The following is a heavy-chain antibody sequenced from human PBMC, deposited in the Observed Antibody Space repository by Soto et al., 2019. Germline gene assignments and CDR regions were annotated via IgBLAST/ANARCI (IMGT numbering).Heavy chain of an antibody. CDR3: GRYCSGGSCHTLDYYGMDV. J-gene: IGHJ6*02. CDR1: GGTFRNYG. V-gene: IGHV1-69*13. CDR2: IIPVFGTT. D-gene: IGHD2-15*01. Sequence: SVKVSCKASGGTFRNYGIGWVRQAPGQGLEGMGGIIPVFGTTNYAQKFQGRVTITADESTSTAYIEVSSLRSEDTAMFYCGRYCSGGSCHTLDYYGMDVWGQGTTVTVSS.